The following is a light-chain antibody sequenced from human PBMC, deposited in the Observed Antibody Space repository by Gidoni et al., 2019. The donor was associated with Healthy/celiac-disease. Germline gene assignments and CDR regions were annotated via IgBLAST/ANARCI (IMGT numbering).Light chain of an antibody. Sequence: DIQLTQSPSTLSASVGDRVTITCRASQSISSWLAWYQQQPGKAPKLLIYKASSLESGVPSRFSGSGSGKEFTLTISSLQPDDFATYYCQQYNSYLYTFGQGTKLEIK. V-gene: IGKV1-5*03. CDR2: KAS. CDR1: QSISSW. J-gene: IGKJ2*01. CDR3: QQYNSYLYT.